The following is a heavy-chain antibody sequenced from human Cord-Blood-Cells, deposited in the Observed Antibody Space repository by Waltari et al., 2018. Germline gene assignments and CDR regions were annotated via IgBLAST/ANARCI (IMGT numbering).Heavy chain of an antibody. D-gene: IGHD1-1*01. V-gene: IGHV4-34*01. CDR2: INHSGST. CDR3: ARAGEKLYYFDY. CDR1: GGSFSGYY. Sequence: QVQLQQWGAGLLKPSETLSLTCAVYGGSFSGYYWSWIRQPPGKGLEWSGEINHSGSTNSNPSLKSRVTISVDTSKNQFSLKLSSVTAADTAVYYCARAGEKLYYFDYWGQGTLVTVSS. J-gene: IGHJ4*02.